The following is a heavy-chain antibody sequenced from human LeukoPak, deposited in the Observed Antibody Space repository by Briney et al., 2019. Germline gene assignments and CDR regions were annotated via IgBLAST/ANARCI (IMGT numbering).Heavy chain of an antibody. CDR2: MNPNSGNT. D-gene: IGHD2-2*02. J-gene: IGHJ6*03. V-gene: IGHV1-8*01. Sequence: ASVKVSCKASGYTFTSYDINWVRQATGQGLEWMGWMNPNSGNTGYAQKFQGRVTMTRDTSISTAYMELSRLRSDDTAVYYCARDYRSYLKSYNYYYYMDVWGKGTTVTVSS. CDR1: GYTFTSYD. CDR3: ARDYRSYLKSYNYYYYMDV.